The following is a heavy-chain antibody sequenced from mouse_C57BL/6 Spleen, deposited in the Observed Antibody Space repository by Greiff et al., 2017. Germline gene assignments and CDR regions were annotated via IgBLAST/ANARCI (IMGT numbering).Heavy chain of an antibody. J-gene: IGHJ4*01. CDR3: AREYYDYHYAMDY. D-gene: IGHD2-4*01. V-gene: IGHV1-55*01. CDR1: GYTFTSYW. Sequence: QVQLQQPGAELVKPGASVKMSCKASGYTFTSYWITWVKQRPGQGLEWIGDIYPGSGSTNYNEKFKSKATLTVDTSSSTAYMQLSSLTSEDSAVYYWAREYYDYHYAMDYWGQGTSVTGSS. CDR2: IYPGSGST.